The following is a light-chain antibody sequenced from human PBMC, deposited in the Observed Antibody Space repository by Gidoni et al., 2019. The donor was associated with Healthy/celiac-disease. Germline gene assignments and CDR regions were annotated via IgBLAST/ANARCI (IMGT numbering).Light chain of an antibody. CDR3: QQYNSYWT. CDR1: QSISSW. V-gene: IGKV1-5*03. J-gene: IGKJ1*01. Sequence: DIQMTQSPSTLPASVGERVTITCRASQSISSWLAWYQQKPGKAPKLLIYKASSLESGVPTRFSGSGSGTEFTLTISSLQPDDFATYCCQQYNSYWTFGQGTKVEIK. CDR2: KAS.